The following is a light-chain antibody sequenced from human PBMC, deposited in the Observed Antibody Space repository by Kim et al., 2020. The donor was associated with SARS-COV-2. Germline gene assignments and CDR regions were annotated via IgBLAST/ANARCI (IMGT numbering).Light chain of an antibody. CDR2: GAS. V-gene: IGKV1-39*01. Sequence: IRHFLNWYQEKPGKAPKVLIYGASNLVSRVPSRFSGSGSVTDFTLTISGLQPEDFATYYCQQSITTPFTFDPRTNVDIK. CDR3: QQSITTPFT. J-gene: IGKJ3*01. CDR1: IRHF.